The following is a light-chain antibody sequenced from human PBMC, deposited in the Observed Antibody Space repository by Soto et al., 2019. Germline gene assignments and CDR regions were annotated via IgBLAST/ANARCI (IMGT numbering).Light chain of an antibody. V-gene: IGKV3D-20*02. Sequence: VLTQSPDTLSLSPGERAPLSCRASQSVGSSSLGWYQQKPGQAPRLVIFDISNRATDIPARFSGSGSGTDFTLTISSLEPEDFALYYCQQRSNWPITFGQGTRLEIK. CDR3: QQRSNWPIT. CDR1: QSVGSSS. J-gene: IGKJ5*01. CDR2: DIS.